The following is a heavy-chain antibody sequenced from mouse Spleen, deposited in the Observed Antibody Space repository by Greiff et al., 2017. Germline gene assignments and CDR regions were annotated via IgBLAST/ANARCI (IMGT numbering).Heavy chain of an antibody. CDR1: GYTFTSYT. V-gene: IGHV1-4*01. D-gene: IGHD1-1*01. J-gene: IGHJ3*01. CDR2: INPSSGYT. CDR3: ARSYGSSYAWFAY. Sequence: QVQLKESGAELARPGASVKMSCKASGYTFTSYTMHWVKQRPGQGLEWIGYINPSSGYTKYNQKFKDKATLTADKSSSTAYMQLSSLTSEDSAVYYCARSYGSSYAWFAYWGQGTLVTVSA.